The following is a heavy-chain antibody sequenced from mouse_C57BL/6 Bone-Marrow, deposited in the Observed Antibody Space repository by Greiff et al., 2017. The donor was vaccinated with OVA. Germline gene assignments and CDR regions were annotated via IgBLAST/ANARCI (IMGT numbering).Heavy chain of an antibody. D-gene: IGHD2-5*01. V-gene: IGHV1-54*01. CDR1: GYAFTNYL. J-gene: IGHJ2*01. CDR2: INPGSGGT. Sequence: VQLVESGAELVRPGTSVKVSCKASGYAFTNYLIEWVKQRPGQGLEWIGVINPGSGGTNYNEKFKGKATLTADKSSSTAYMQLSSLTSEDSAVYVCARYFYSNRGYYFDYWGQGTTLTVSS. CDR3: ARYFYSNRGYYFDY.